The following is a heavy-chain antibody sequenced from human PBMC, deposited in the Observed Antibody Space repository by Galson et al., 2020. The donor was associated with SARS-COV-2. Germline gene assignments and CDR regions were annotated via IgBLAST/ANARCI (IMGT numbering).Heavy chain of an antibody. Sequence: GGSLRLSCVASGFTFSNYGMHWLRQAPGKGLEWVAVIYYDGSRKYFANSVKGRFTISRDNSKDTLYLQMNGLRAEDTAVYYCARSYYDFWSGLLSWFDPWGQGTLVTVSS. V-gene: IGHV3-33*01. J-gene: IGHJ5*02. CDR1: GFTFSNYG. D-gene: IGHD3-3*01. CDR2: IYYDGSRK. CDR3: ARSYYDFWSGLLSWFDP.